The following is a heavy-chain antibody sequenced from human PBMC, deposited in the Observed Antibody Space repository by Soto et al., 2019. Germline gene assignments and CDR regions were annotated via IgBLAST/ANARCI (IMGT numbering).Heavy chain of an antibody. D-gene: IGHD5-12*01. CDR1: GGTFSNYA. CDR2: IILPFGTA. V-gene: IGHV1-69*12. J-gene: IGHJ4*02. CDR3: ASGPGYAGYFDY. Sequence: QVRLVQSGAEVKKPGSSVKVSCKASGGTFSNYAISWVRQAPGQGLEWMGGIILPFGTANYAQKFQGRVTITADESMTTAYMELSGLRSEDTAVYYCASGPGYAGYFDYWGQGTLVTVSS.